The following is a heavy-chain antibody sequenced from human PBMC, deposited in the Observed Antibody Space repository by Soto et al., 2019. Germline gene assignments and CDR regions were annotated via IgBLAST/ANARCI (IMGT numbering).Heavy chain of an antibody. Sequence: PGGSLRLSCAASGFTFSSYGMHWVRQAPGKGLEWVAVISYDGSNKYYADSVKGRFTISRDNSKNTLYLQMNSLRAEDTAVYYCAKGYQPFGGVIVYYFDYWGQGTLVTVSS. CDR1: GFTFSSYG. D-gene: IGHD3-16*02. J-gene: IGHJ4*02. V-gene: IGHV3-30*18. CDR3: AKGYQPFGGVIVYYFDY. CDR2: ISYDGSNK.